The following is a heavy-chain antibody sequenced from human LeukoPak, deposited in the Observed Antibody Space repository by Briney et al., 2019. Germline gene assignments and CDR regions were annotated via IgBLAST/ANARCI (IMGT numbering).Heavy chain of an antibody. CDR1: GFTLTTYA. CDR2: FSYDGSIR. J-gene: IGHJ3*02. Sequence: PGRSLRLSCAVSGFTLTTYAMHWVRQAPGKGLEWVAMFSYDGSIRYNADSVQGRFTISRDTSRNTLDLQMDSLRPDDTAVYYCARGYRPYDDAFDIWGHGTLVTVSS. V-gene: IGHV3-30*01. D-gene: IGHD3-16*02. CDR3: ARGYRPYDDAFDI.